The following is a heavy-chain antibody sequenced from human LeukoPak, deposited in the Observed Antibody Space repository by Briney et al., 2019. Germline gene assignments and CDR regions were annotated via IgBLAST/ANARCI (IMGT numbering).Heavy chain of an antibody. V-gene: IGHV5-51*01. CDR1: GYRFISYW. D-gene: IGHD2-21*02. CDR2: IYPADSDT. CDR3: ARSRYCGGDCYSRDFDY. J-gene: IGHJ4*02. Sequence: GESLKISRKGSGYRFISYWIGWVRQMPGKGLEWMGIIYPADSDTRYSPSFQGQVTISADKSINTAYLQWSSLKASDTAMYYCARSRYCGGDCYSRDFDYWGQGTLVTVAS.